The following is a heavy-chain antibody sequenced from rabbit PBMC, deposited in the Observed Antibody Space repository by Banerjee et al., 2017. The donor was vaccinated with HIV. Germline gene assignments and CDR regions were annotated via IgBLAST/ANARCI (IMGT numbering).Heavy chain of an antibody. CDR2: IYPDYGTR. CDR3: ARTPHAGTPDYGSIYLDL. D-gene: IGHD4-2*01. CDR1: GIDFSRHG. Sequence: QEQVVESGGGLVKPGTSLKLPCKASGIDFSRHGVSWVRQTPGKGLEWIAYIYPDYGTRDYASWVNGRFTISLDNAQNTVFLQVTSLTAADTATYFCARTPHAGTPDYGSIYLDLWGPGTLVTV. J-gene: IGHJ4*01. V-gene: IGHV1S47*01.